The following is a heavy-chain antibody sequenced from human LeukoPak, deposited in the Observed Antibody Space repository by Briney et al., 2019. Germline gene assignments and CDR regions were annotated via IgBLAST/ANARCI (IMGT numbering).Heavy chain of an antibody. CDR3: ARIIYSSGWYVFDY. CDR2: IYTSGST. D-gene: IGHD6-19*01. V-gene: IGHV4-4*07. J-gene: IGHJ4*02. CDR1: SGSISGYY. Sequence: PSETLSLTCTVSSGSISGYYWSWIRQPAGKGLEWIGRIYTSGSTNYNPSLKSRVTMSVDTSKNQFSLKLYSVTAADTAVYYCARIIYSSGWYVFDYWGQGTLVTVSS.